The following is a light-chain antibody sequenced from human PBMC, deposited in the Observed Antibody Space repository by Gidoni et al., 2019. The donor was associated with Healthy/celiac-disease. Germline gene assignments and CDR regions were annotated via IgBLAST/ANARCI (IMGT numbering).Light chain of an antibody. Sequence: ELVLTQSPATLSLSPGERATLSCRASQSVSSYLAWYQQKPGQAPRLLIYDASNRATGIPARFSGSGSGTDFTLTISSLEPEDFAVYYCQQRSNWPPVLTFGQGTKLEIK. CDR2: DAS. V-gene: IGKV3-11*01. CDR1: QSVSSY. CDR3: QQRSNWPPVLT. J-gene: IGKJ2*01.